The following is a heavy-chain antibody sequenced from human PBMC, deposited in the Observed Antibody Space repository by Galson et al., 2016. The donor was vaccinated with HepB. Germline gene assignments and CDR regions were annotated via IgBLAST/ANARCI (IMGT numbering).Heavy chain of an antibody. CDR2: ISGNGDSI. CDR1: GFTFSSYA. J-gene: IGHJ4*02. CDR3: AKDVHYDFWSALHNYFEY. D-gene: IGHD3-3*01. Sequence: SLRLSCAASGFTFSSYAMSWVRQAPGKGLEWVSAISGNGDSIYYADSVRGRFTISRDNSKNTLFLQINSLRAEDEAVFYCAKDVHYDFWSALHNYFEYWGQGTLVTVSS. V-gene: IGHV3-23*01.